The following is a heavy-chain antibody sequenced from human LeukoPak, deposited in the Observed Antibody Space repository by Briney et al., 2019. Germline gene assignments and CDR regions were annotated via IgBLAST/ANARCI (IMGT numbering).Heavy chain of an antibody. V-gene: IGHV4-59*08. CDR2: IYNRGST. D-gene: IGHD3-22*01. J-gene: IGHJ4*02. CDR1: GASTSSYY. CDR3: ARGSYYYDSSGKYFDY. Sequence: SETLSLTCTVSGASTSSYYWSWIRQPPGKGLEYVGYIYNRGSTNYNPSLNSRVTISVDTSTNQFSLKLSSVTAADTAVYYCARGSYYYDSSGKYFDYWGQGTLVTVSS.